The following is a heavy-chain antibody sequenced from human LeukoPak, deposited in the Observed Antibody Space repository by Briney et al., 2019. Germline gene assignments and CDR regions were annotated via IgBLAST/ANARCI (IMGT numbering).Heavy chain of an antibody. Sequence: NPGGSLRLSCAASAFSFSNAWMSCVRQAPGKGPEWVGRIKSTTDGGTSDYAVPVKGRSTLSRDDSTYMRNLQMTSLTTQYTAVYYCISMSENPGVAATLGESKDYWGQGTLVTVSS. J-gene: IGHJ4*02. CDR2: IKSTTDGGTS. CDR3: ISMSENPGVAATLGESKDY. V-gene: IGHV3-15*01. CDR1: AFSFSNAW. D-gene: IGHD2-15*01.